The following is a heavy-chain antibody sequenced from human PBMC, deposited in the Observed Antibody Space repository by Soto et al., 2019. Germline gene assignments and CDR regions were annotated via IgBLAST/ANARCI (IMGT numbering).Heavy chain of an antibody. J-gene: IGHJ4*02. CDR2: ISHAGSYK. CDR1: EFTFSLYG. Sequence: QVQLVESGGGVVQPGESLRLSCAASEFTFSLYGMHWVRQAPGKGLEWVAVISHAGSYKFYADSVKGRFTISRDNSKSTLSLHMSSLTVEDTAVYYCAKDTVRTFGFIDYWGQGTLVTVSS. D-gene: IGHD3-10*01. CDR3: AKDTVRTFGFIDY. V-gene: IGHV3-30*18.